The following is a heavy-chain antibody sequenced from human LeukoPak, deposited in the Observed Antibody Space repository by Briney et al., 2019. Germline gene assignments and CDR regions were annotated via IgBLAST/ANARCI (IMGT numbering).Heavy chain of an antibody. J-gene: IGHJ4*02. CDR2: ISWNSGSI. CDR3: ARRYFDY. Sequence: GGSLRLSCAASGFTFDDYAMHWVRQAPGKGLEWVSGISWNSGSIGYADSVKGRFTISRDNAKNSLYLQMNSLRAEDTAVYYCARRYFDYWGQGTLVTVSS. V-gene: IGHV3-9*01. CDR1: GFTFDDYA.